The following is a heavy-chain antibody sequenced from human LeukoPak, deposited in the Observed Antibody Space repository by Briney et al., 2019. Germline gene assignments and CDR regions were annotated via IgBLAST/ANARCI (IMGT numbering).Heavy chain of an antibody. CDR3: ARDYWWNYDY. CDR2: ISKDGSDK. CDR1: GFTFSDYA. V-gene: IGHV3-30-3*01. Sequence: GRSLRLSCAASGFTFSDYAMHWVRQAPGKGLEWVAVISKDGSDKYYPGSVGGRFTISRDNSKNTIYLQMDSLRAEDTAIYYCARDYWWNYDYWGQGTLATVSS. D-gene: IGHD1-7*01. J-gene: IGHJ4*02.